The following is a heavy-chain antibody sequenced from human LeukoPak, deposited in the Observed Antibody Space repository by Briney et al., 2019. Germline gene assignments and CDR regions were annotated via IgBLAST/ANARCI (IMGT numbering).Heavy chain of an antibody. Sequence: PGESLRLSCAASGFTFSSYSMNWVRQAPGKGLEWVSSISSSSSYIYYADSVKGRFTISRDNAKNSLYLQMNSLRAEDTAVYYCARGRWAYGDYEDAFDIWGQRTMVTVSS. CDR1: GFTFSSYS. J-gene: IGHJ3*02. V-gene: IGHV3-21*01. D-gene: IGHD4-17*01. CDR3: ARGRWAYGDYEDAFDI. CDR2: ISSSSSYI.